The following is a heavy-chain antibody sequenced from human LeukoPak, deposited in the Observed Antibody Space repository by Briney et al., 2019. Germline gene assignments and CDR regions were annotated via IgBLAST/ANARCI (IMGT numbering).Heavy chain of an antibody. CDR1: GFTFSSFA. Sequence: QPGGSLRLSCAASGFTFSSFAMSWVRQAPGKGLEWVSSISAGGGSAYSADSVKGRFTISRDNSKNTLYLQMNSLRAEDTAVYYCARGPPGLGLLWFGELAYFDYWGQGTLVTVSS. CDR3: ARGPPGLGLLWFGELAYFDY. CDR2: ISAGGGSA. J-gene: IGHJ4*02. D-gene: IGHD3-10*01. V-gene: IGHV3-23*01.